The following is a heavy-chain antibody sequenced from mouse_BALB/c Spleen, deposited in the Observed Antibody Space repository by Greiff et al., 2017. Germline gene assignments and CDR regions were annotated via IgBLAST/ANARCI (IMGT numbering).Heavy chain of an antibody. J-gene: IGHJ2*01. CDR3: ASSEEGDY. CDR1: GYTFTNYC. CDR2: IYPGSGNT. Sequence: VQLQQSGAELVRPGASVKLSCKASGYTFTNYCINWVKQRPGQGLEWIGEIYPGSGNTYYNEKFKGKATLTADKSSSTAYMKLSSLTSEDSAVYFCASSEEGDYWGQGTTLTVSS. D-gene: IGHD3-1*01. V-gene: IGHV1-77*01.